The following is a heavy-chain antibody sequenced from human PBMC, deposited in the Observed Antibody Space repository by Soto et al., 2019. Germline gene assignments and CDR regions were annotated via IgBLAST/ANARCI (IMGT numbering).Heavy chain of an antibody. CDR3: ARIRARFSRSAFDI. V-gene: IGHV4-34*01. Sequence: QVQLQQWGAGLLKPSETLSLTCAVYAGSFTTYYWSWIRQPPGKGLEWIGEINSSGSTNYTPSLKSRLTISVDTSKNQFSLRLTSVTAADTAVYYCARIRARFSRSAFDIWGQGTMVTVSS. D-gene: IGHD3-10*01. J-gene: IGHJ3*02. CDR2: INSSGST. CDR1: AGSFTTYY.